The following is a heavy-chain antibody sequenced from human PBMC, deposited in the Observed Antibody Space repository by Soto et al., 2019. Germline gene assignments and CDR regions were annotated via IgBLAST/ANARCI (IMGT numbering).Heavy chain of an antibody. V-gene: IGHV3-64D*06. CDR1: GFTFSSYA. CDR3: VKHGASSWNYYYYGMDV. J-gene: IGHJ6*02. Sequence: GGAVRLSCSASGFTFSSYAMHWVRQAPRKGLEYVSAISSNGGSTYYADSVKGRFTITRDNSKNTLYLQMSSLRAEDTAVNYCVKHGASSWNYYYYGMDVWGQGTTVTVSS. CDR2: ISSNGGST. D-gene: IGHD6-13*01.